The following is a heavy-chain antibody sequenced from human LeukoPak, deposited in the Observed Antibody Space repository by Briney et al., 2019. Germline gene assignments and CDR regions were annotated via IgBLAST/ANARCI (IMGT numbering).Heavy chain of an antibody. D-gene: IGHD4-11*01. CDR1: GGTFSSYA. V-gene: IGHV1-69*13. Sequence: ASVKVSCKASGGTFSSYAISWVRQAPGQGLEWMGGIIPIFGIANYAQKFQGRVTITADESTSTAYMELSSLRSEDTAVYYCARSSVYSNYPSLHYYYYYMDVWGKGTTVTVCS. J-gene: IGHJ6*03. CDR2: IIPIFGIA. CDR3: ARSSVYSNYPSLHYYYYYMDV.